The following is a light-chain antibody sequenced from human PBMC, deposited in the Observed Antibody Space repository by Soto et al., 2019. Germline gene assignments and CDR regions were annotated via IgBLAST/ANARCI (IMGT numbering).Light chain of an antibody. CDR3: QQYNNWLSIT. CDR2: GAS. V-gene: IGKV3D-15*01. J-gene: IGKJ5*01. Sequence: EIVMTQSPATLSVSPGERATLSCRASQSVSGNLAWYQQKPGQAPRLLIYGASTRATGIPARFSGSGSGTEFTLTIGSLQSEDFAVYYCQQYNNWLSITFGQGTRLEIK. CDR1: QSVSGN.